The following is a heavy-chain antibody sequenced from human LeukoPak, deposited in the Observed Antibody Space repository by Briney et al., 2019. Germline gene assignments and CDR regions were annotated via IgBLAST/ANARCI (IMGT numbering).Heavy chain of an antibody. Sequence: GGSLRLSCAASGFTFSSYGMHWVRQTPGKGLEWVAVISYDGSNKYYADSVKGRFTISRDNSKNTLYLQMNSLRAEDTAVYYCARGSYSSGWYGDWGQGTLVTVSS. CDR1: GFTFSSYG. CDR3: ARGSYSSGWYGD. D-gene: IGHD6-19*01. J-gene: IGHJ4*02. CDR2: ISYDGSNK. V-gene: IGHV3-30*03.